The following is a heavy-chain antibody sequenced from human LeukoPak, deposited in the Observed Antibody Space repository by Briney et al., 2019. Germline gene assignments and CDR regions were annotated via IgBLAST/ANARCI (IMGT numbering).Heavy chain of an antibody. CDR1: GFSFNDYT. CDR3: ATNLFCASASCL. V-gene: IGHV3-21*01. Sequence: GGSLRLSCAASGFSFNDYTMNWVRQAPGKGLEWVSSISTSGAYIFYADSVKGRFTISRDNAKDSLYLQMDSLRVEDTATYYCATNLFCASASCLWGRETLLTVSS. CDR2: ISTSGAYI. J-gene: IGHJ4*02. D-gene: IGHD2-2*01.